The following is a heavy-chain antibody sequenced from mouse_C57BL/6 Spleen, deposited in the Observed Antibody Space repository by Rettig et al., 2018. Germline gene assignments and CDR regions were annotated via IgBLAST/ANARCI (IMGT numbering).Heavy chain of an antibody. V-gene: IGHV1-55*01. CDR3: ARSRGSHYGSSYVDAMDY. J-gene: IGHJ4*01. CDR2: IYPGSGST. D-gene: IGHD1-1*01. Sequence: WIGDIYPGSGSTNYNEKFKSKATLTVDTSSSTAYMQLSSLTSEDSAVYYCARSRGSHYGSSYVDAMDYWGQGTSVTVSS.